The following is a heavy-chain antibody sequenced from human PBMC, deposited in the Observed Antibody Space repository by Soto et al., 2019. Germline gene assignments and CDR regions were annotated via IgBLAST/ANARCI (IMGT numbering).Heavy chain of an antibody. Sequence: EVQLVESGGGLVQPGGSLRLSCEASGFTFTSHWMSWVRQAPGKGLEWVANIKQDGSETYYVDSVKGRFTISRDNVKNSLYLQMNSLRAEDTAVYYCARDRRYYGSGSSVDVWGQGTTVTVSS. CDR1: GFTFTSHW. V-gene: IGHV3-7*05. D-gene: IGHD3-10*01. J-gene: IGHJ6*02. CDR2: IKQDGSET. CDR3: ARDRRYYGSGSSVDV.